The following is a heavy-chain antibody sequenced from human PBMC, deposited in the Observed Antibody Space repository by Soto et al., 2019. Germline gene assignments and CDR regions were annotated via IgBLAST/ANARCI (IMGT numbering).Heavy chain of an antibody. CDR3: GGGSGSYDNGFTAMEV. Sequence: EVQLVESGGGLIQPGGSLRLSCAASGFTVSSNYMSWVRQAPGKGLEWVSVIYSGGSTYYADSVKGRFTISRDNSKNTRDLQMNSLRAEDTAVYYCGGGSGSYDNGFTAMEVWGQGTTVTVSS. J-gene: IGHJ6*02. V-gene: IGHV3-53*01. D-gene: IGHD3-10*01. CDR2: IYSGGST. CDR1: GFTVSSNY.